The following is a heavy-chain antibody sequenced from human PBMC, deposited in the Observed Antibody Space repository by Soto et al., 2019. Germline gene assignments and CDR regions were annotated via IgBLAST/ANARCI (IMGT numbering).Heavy chain of an antibody. J-gene: IGHJ5*02. CDR3: ATKGYCSGGSCYNWFDP. CDR2: IYYSGST. Sequence: SETLSLTCTVSGGSISSGDYYWSWIRQPPGKGLEWIGYIYYSGSTYYNPSLKSRVTISVDTSKNQFSLKLSSVTAADTAVYYCATKGYCSGGSCYNWFDPWGQGTLVTVSS. V-gene: IGHV4-30-4*01. CDR1: GGSISSGDYY. D-gene: IGHD2-15*01.